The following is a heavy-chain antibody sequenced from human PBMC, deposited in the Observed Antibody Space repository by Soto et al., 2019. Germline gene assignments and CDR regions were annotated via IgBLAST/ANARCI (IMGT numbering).Heavy chain of an antibody. CDR2: IYYSGST. CDR3: ARDSGYYDFWSGPNEYGMDV. CDR1: GGSISSYY. J-gene: IGHJ6*02. V-gene: IGHV4-59*01. D-gene: IGHD3-3*01. Sequence: SETRSLTCTVSGGSISSYYWSGSRQPPGKGLEWIGYIYYSGSTNYNPSLKSRVTISVDTSKNQFSLKLSSVTAADTAVYYCARDSGYYDFWSGPNEYGMDVWGQGTTVT.